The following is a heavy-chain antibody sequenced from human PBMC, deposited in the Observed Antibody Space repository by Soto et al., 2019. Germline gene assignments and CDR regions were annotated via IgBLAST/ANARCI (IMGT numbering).Heavy chain of an antibody. CDR1: GGTFSSYA. CDR2: IIPIFGTA. Sequence: SVKVSCKASGGTFSSYAISWVRQAPGQGLEWMGGIIPIFGTANYTQKFQGRVTITADESTSTAYMELSSLRSEDTAVYYCARFLYDYVWGSPYGMDVWGQGTTVTVSS. V-gene: IGHV1-69*13. D-gene: IGHD3-16*01. CDR3: ARFLYDYVWGSPYGMDV. J-gene: IGHJ6*02.